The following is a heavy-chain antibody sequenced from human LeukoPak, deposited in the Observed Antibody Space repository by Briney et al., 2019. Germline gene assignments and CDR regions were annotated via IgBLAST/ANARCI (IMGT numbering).Heavy chain of an antibody. D-gene: IGHD3-9*01. J-gene: IGHJ4*02. Sequence: GGSLRLSCAASGFTFSSYAMHWVRQAPGKGLEWVAVISYDGSNKYYADSVKGRFTISRDNSKNTLYLQMNNLRAEDTAVYYCARALAYYDILTGLDYWGQGTLVTVSS. CDR1: GFTFSSYA. V-gene: IGHV3-30*04. CDR2: ISYDGSNK. CDR3: ARALAYYDILTGLDY.